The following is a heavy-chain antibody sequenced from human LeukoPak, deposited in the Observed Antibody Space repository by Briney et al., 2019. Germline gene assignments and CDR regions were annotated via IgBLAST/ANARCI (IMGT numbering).Heavy chain of an antibody. CDR1: GFTFSSYS. Sequence: GGSLRLSCAASGFTFSSYSMNWVRQAPGKGLEWVSYISSSSSTIYYADSVKGRFTISRDNAKNSLYLQMNSLRAEDTAVYYCARAYCGGDCSGYYYGMDVWGQGTTVTVSS. J-gene: IGHJ6*02. CDR3: ARAYCGGDCSGYYYGMDV. CDR2: ISSSSSTI. D-gene: IGHD2-21*02. V-gene: IGHV3-48*04.